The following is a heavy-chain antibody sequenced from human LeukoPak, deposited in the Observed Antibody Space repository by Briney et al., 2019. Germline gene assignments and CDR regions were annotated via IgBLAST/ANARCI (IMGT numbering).Heavy chain of an antibody. D-gene: IGHD6-6*01. J-gene: IGHJ4*02. CDR1: GGTFSSYA. V-gene: IGHV1-69*13. CDR2: IIPIFGTA. CDR3: ARLSPSIAARRPIYYFDY. Sequence: ASVKVSCKASGGTFSSYAISWVRQAPRQGLEWMGGIIPIFGTANYAQKFQGRVTITADESTSTAYMELSSLRSEDTAVYYCARLSPSIAARRPIYYFDYWGQGTLVTVSS.